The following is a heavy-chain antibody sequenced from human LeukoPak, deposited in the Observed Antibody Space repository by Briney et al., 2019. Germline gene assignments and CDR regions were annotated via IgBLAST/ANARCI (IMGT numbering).Heavy chain of an antibody. Sequence: ASVKVSCEASGGTFSSYAISWVRQAPGQGLEWMGRIIPILGIANYAQKFQGRVTITADKSTSTAYMELSSLRSEDTAVYYCARGGGSYVFFDYWGQGTLVTVSS. V-gene: IGHV1-69*04. D-gene: IGHD1-26*01. J-gene: IGHJ4*02. CDR3: ARGGGSYVFFDY. CDR1: GGTFSSYA. CDR2: IIPILGIA.